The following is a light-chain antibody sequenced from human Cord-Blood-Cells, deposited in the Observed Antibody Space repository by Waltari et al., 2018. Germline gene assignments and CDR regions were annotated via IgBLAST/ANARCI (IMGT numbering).Light chain of an antibody. Sequence: DIQMTQSPSSLSASVGDRVTITCRASQGISNYLAWYQQKPGKVPKLLIYAASTLQSGVPSRCSGSGSRTDFTLTISSLQPEDVATYYCQKYNSAPRTVGQGTKVEIK. J-gene: IGKJ1*01. CDR3: QKYNSAPRT. V-gene: IGKV1-27*01. CDR2: AAS. CDR1: QGISNY.